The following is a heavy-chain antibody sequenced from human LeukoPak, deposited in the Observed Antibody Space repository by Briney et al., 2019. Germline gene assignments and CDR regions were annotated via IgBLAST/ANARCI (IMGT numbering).Heavy chain of an antibody. CDR1: GFTFSNAW. V-gene: IGHV3-15*01. J-gene: IGHJ4*02. D-gene: IGHD3-10*01. CDR2: IKSKTDGGTT. CDR3: TTQLLWFGELSY. Sequence: GGSLRLSCAASGFTFSNAWMSWVRQAPGKGLEWVGRIKSKTDGGTTDYAAPVKGRFTISRDDSKNTLYLQMNSLKCEDTAVYYCTTQLLWFGELSYWGQGTLVTVSS.